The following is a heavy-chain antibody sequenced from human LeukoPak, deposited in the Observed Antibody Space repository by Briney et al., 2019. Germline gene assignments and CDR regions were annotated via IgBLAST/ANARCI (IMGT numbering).Heavy chain of an antibody. CDR2: INPSGGST. Sequence: ASVKVSCKASGYTFTSYYMHWVRQAPGQGLEWMGIINPSGGSTSYAQKFQGRVTMTRDTSTSTVYMELSSLRSEDTAVYYCARRYYYDSSGSPEVRYYFDYWGQGTLVTVSS. V-gene: IGHV1-46*01. J-gene: IGHJ4*02. CDR3: ARRYYYDSSGSPEVRYYFDY. D-gene: IGHD3-22*01. CDR1: GYTFTSYY.